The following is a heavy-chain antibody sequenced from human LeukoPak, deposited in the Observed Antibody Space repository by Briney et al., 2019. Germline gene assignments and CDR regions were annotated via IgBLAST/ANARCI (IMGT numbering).Heavy chain of an antibody. V-gene: IGHV1-69*05. J-gene: IGHJ3*02. CDR3: AKGGYCSSTSCRDAFDI. D-gene: IGHD2-2*01. CDR1: GGTFSSYA. Sequence: SVKVSCKASGGTFSSYAISWVRQAPGQGLEWMGGIIPIFGTANYAQKFQGRVTITTDESTSTAYVELSSLRSEDTAVYYCAKGGYCSSTSCRDAFDIWGQGTMVTVSS. CDR2: IIPIFGTA.